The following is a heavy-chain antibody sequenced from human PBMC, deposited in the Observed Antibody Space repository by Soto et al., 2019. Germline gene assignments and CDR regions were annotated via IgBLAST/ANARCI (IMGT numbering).Heavy chain of an antibody. D-gene: IGHD6-19*01. V-gene: IGHV3-23*01. CDR1: GFTFSSYA. CDR2: ISGSGVST. Sequence: GGSLRLSCAASGFTFSSYAMSWVRQAPGKGLEWVSAISGSGVSTYYADSVKGRLTISRDNSKNTLYLQMNSLRAEDTAVYYCARDRIAVAGNPEYFQHWGQGTLVTVSS. J-gene: IGHJ1*01. CDR3: ARDRIAVAGNPEYFQH.